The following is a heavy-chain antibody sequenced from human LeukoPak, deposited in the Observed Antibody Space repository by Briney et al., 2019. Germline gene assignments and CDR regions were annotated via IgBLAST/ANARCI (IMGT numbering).Heavy chain of an antibody. CDR3: ARDGYSYGSFDY. CDR1: GGSISSYY. V-gene: IGHV4-59*01. Sequence: SETLSLTCTVSGGSISSYYWSWIRQPPGKGLEWIGYIYYSGSTNYNPSLKSRVTISVDMSKNQFPLKLSSVTAADTAVYYCARDGYSYGSFDYWGQGTLVTVSS. J-gene: IGHJ4*02. CDR2: IYYSGST. D-gene: IGHD5-18*01.